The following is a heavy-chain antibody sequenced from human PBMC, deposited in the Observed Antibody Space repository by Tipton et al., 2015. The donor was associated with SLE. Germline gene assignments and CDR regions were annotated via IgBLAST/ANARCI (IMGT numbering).Heavy chain of an antibody. CDR1: GYSISSAYY. V-gene: IGHV4-38-2*02. Sequence: TLSLTCTVCGYSISSAYYWGWIRQPPGKGLEWIGSIDHSGSTYFNPFLKSRVTISADTSKNQFSLKLSSVTAADTAVYYCARGIRDIVLEPAAIQEATVRTGAFDVWGRGTIVNVSS. D-gene: IGHD2-2*01. J-gene: IGHJ3*01. CDR2: IDHSGST. CDR3: ARGIRDIVLEPAAIQEATVRTGAFDV.